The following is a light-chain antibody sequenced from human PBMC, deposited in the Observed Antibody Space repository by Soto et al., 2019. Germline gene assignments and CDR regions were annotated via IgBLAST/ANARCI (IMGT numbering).Light chain of an antibody. CDR1: SSDVGGNKY. CDR2: DVS. Sequence: QSALTQPASVSGSPGQSITISCTGTSSDVGGNKYVSWYQQHPGESPKLMIYDVSNRPSGVSNRFSGSKSGNTASLTISGLQAEDEADYYRSSYTSSSTYVFGTGTKVTVL. CDR3: SSYTSSSTYV. J-gene: IGLJ1*01. V-gene: IGLV2-14*01.